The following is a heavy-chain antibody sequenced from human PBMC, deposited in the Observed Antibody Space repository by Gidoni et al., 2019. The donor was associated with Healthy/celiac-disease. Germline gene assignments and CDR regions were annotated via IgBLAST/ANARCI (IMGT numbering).Heavy chain of an antibody. V-gene: IGHV4-39*01. J-gene: IGHJ5*02. Sequence: QLQLQESGPGLVKPSETLSLTCTVSGGPISSSSYYWGWIRQPPGKGLEWIGSIYYSGSTYYNPSLKSRVTISVDTSKNQFSLKLSSVTAADTAVYYCAVVGHYDSSGYYYTPSNWFDPWGQGTLVTVSS. CDR1: GGPISSSSYY. CDR2: IYYSGST. CDR3: AVVGHYDSSGYYYTPSNWFDP. D-gene: IGHD3-22*01.